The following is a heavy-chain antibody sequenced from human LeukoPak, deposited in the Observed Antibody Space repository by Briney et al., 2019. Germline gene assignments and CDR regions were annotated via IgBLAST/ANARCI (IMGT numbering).Heavy chain of an antibody. CDR1: GFTFSSYS. Sequence: GGSLRLSCAASGFTFSSYSMNWVRQAPGKGLEWVSYISSSGSTIYYADSVKGRFTVSRDDAKNSLYLQMNSLRAEDTAVYYCARVPPGSSSSYYWGQGTLVTVSS. D-gene: IGHD6-6*01. J-gene: IGHJ4*02. V-gene: IGHV3-48*04. CDR2: ISSSGSTI. CDR3: ARVPPGSSSSYY.